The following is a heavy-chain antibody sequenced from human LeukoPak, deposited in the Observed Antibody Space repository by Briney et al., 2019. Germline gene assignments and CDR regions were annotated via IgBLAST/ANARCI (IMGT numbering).Heavy chain of an antibody. CDR3: ARDSFMLRGIYHYYYMDV. V-gene: IGHV4-61*02. J-gene: IGHJ6*03. D-gene: IGHD3-10*01. Sequence: SETLSLTCTVSGGSISSGSYYWSWIRQPAGKGLEWIGRIYTSGSTNYNPSLKSRVTISVDTSKNQFSLKLSSVTAADTAVYYCARDSFMLRGIYHYYYMDVWGKGTTVTISS. CDR1: GGSISSGSYY. CDR2: IYTSGST.